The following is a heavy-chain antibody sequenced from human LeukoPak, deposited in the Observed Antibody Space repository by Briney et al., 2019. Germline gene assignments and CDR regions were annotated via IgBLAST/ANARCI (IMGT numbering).Heavy chain of an antibody. CDR2: ISSSGSI. J-gene: IGHJ4*02. CDR1: GGSIGYNY. Sequence: SETLSLTCTVSGGSIGYNYWNWIRQSPVRGLEWIGYISSSGSIDYTPSLRSRVTMSLDTSKNHLSLNLRSVSAADTAIYYCAGYDHTNYLAYWGQGILVTVSS. D-gene: IGHD1-14*01. V-gene: IGHV4-59*13. CDR3: AGYDHTNYLAY.